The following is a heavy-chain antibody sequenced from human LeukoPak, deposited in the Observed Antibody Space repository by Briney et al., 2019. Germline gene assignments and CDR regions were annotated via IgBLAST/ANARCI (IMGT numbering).Heavy chain of an antibody. CDR2: ISSSSSYI. Sequence: SGGSLRLSCAASGFTFSSYSMNWVRQAPGKGLEWVSSISSSSSYIYYADSVKGRFTISRDNAKNSLYLQMNSLRAEDTAVYYCARQPLNRIAAAGKGDYYFDYWGQGTLVTVSS. V-gene: IGHV3-21*01. CDR1: GFTFSSYS. CDR3: ARQPLNRIAAAGKGDYYFDY. J-gene: IGHJ4*02. D-gene: IGHD6-13*01.